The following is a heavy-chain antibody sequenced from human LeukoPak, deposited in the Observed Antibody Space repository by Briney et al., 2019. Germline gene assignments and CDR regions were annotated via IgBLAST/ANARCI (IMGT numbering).Heavy chain of an antibody. CDR1: AFTVSDNY. Sequence: GGSLRLSCAASAFTVSDNYMTWVRQAPGKGLEWVSVIYRGGNTYYADSVKGRFTISRDNAKNSLYLQMNSLRAEDTAVYYCARRNSYYYYLDVWGKRTTVTISS. CDR3: ARRNSYYYYLDV. CDR2: IYRGGNT. J-gene: IGHJ6*03. V-gene: IGHV3-53*01.